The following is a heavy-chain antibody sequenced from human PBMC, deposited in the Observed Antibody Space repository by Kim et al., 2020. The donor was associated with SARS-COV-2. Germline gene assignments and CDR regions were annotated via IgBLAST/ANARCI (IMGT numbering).Heavy chain of an antibody. CDR1: GFTFSGYA. Sequence: GGSLRLSCAASGFTFSGYAMRWVRQAPGKGLELVSGISGSGGTTYYADSVKGRFTISRDNSKNALYLQMNTLRAEDTAIYYCAKTYYYDSTTYLDSWGQGTLVTVSS. J-gene: IGHJ4*02. CDR3: AKTYYYDSTTYLDS. D-gene: IGHD3-22*01. CDR2: ISGSGGTT. V-gene: IGHV3-23*01.